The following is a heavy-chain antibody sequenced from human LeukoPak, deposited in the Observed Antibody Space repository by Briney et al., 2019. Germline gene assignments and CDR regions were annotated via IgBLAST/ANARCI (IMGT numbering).Heavy chain of an antibody. CDR2: ISYDGSNK. CDR3: ARGGSGSYYYYFYYMDV. V-gene: IGHV3-30*04. J-gene: IGHJ6*03. Sequence: GRSLRLSFVGPGFTLSSHSIHRVRQGPGKGLKGGSIISYDGSNKYYADSVKGRFTISRDNSKNTVYLQINSLSTEDTAVYYCARGGSGSYYYYFYYMDVWGKGTTVTVSS. CDR1: GFTLSSHS. D-gene: IGHD3-10*01.